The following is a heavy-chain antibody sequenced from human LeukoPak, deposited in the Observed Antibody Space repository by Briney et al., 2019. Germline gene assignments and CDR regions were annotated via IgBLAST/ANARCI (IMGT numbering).Heavy chain of an antibody. Sequence: PSETLSLTCAVYGGSFSGYYWSWIRQPPGKGLEWIGEINHSGSTNYNPSLKSRVTMSVDTSKNQFSLKLSSVTAADTAVYYCARGRNGYYYGSGSYYPWGQGTLVTVSS. D-gene: IGHD3-10*01. CDR1: GGSFSGYY. V-gene: IGHV4-34*01. J-gene: IGHJ5*02. CDR3: ARGRNGYYYGSGSYYP. CDR2: INHSGST.